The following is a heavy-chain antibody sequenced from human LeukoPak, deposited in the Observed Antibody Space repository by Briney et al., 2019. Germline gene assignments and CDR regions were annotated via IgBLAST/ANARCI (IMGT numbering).Heavy chain of an antibody. V-gene: IGHV4-59*02. J-gene: IGHJ4*02. CDR1: GGPVSSYY. CDR2: IYYSGST. D-gene: IGHD2-21*02. Sequence: SETLSLTCTVPGGPVSSYYWSWIRQPPGKELEWIGYIYYSGSTNYNPSLKSRVTISVDTSKNQFSLNLSSVTAAYTAVYYCARDRGGDHCFDYWGQGTLVTVSS. CDR3: ARDRGGDHCFDY.